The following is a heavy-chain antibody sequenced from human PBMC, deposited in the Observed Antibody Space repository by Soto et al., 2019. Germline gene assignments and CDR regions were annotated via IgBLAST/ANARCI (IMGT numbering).Heavy chain of an antibody. V-gene: IGHV3-30-3*01. CDR1: GFTFSSYA. CDR2: ISYDGSNK. CDR3: ARDSFYYGSGSYGYYFDY. Sequence: GGSLRLSCAASGFTFSSYAMHWVRQAPGKGLEWVAVISYDGSNKYYADYVKGRFTISRDNSKNTLYLQMNSLRAEDTAVFYCARDSFYYGSGSYGYYFDYWGQGTLVTVS. J-gene: IGHJ4*02. D-gene: IGHD3-10*01.